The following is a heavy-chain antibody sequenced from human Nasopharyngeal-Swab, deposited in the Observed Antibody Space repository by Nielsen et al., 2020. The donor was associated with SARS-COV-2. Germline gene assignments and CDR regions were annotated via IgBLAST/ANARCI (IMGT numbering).Heavy chain of an antibody. V-gene: IGHV3-21*04. Sequence: GESLKISCAASGFTFSSYSMNWVRQAPGKGLEWVSSISSSSSYIYYADSVKGRFTISRDNAKNSLYLQMNSLRAEDTAVYYCARTAAGDYNWFDPWGQGTLVTVSS. D-gene: IGHD6-13*01. CDR1: GFTFSSYS. CDR3: ARTAAGDYNWFDP. J-gene: IGHJ5*02. CDR2: ISSSSSYI.